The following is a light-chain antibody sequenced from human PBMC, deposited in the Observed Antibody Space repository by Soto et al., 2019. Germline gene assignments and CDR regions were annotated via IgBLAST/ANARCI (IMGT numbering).Light chain of an antibody. CDR3: QQYGSSQS. CDR1: QSVSSNY. J-gene: IGKJ1*01. V-gene: IGKV3-20*01. Sequence: EIVLTQSPGTLSLSPGERATLSCRASQSVSSNYLAWYQQKLGQAPRLLIYGASSRATGIPDRFSGSGSGTDFTLTINRLEPEDFAVYYCQQYGSSQSFGQGTKVEIK. CDR2: GAS.